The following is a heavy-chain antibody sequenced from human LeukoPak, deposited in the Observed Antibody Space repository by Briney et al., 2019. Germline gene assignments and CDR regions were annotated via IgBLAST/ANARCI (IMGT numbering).Heavy chain of an antibody. CDR2: INPNSGGT. Sequence: ASVKVSCKASGYTFTGYYIHWVRQAPGQGLEWMGWINPNSGGTNYAQKFQGRVTMTRDTSISTAYMELSRLRSDDTAVYYCARGNKVHSSGYYGYWGQGTLVTVSS. V-gene: IGHV1-2*02. J-gene: IGHJ4*02. CDR3: ARGNKVHSSGYYGY. D-gene: IGHD3-22*01. CDR1: GYTFTGYY.